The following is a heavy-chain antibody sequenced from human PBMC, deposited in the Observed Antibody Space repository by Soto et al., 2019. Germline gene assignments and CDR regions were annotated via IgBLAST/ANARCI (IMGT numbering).Heavy chain of an antibody. CDR1: GGAISSSNW. CDR2: IYHSGST. J-gene: IGHJ6*02. Sequence: SETLSLTCAVSGGAISSSNWWSWVRQPPGKGLEWIGEIYHSGSTNYNPSLKSRVTISVDKSKNQFTLKLSSVTAADTAVYYCARASGTSHYYYYGMDVWGQGTTVTV. CDR3: ARASGTSHYYYYGMDV. V-gene: IGHV4-4*02. D-gene: IGHD2-2*01.